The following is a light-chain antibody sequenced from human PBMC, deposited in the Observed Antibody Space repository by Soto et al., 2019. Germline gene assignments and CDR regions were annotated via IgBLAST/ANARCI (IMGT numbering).Light chain of an antibody. Sequence: EIVLTQSPATLSSFPADRVTLSCLASPIINTRFTWTQHRPGQAPRLLIYQTSPRAAGIPARFSASGAGTDFAFTFRDVQPEDFGLYNCHQGQGWWGTVGQGTEVDIK. CDR1: PIINTR. V-gene: IGKV3D-11*02. CDR3: HQGQGWWGT. CDR2: QTS. J-gene: IGKJ1*01.